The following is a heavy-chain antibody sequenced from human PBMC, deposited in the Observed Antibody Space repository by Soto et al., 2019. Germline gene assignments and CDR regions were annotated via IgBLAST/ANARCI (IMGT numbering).Heavy chain of an antibody. CDR3: VRGVLGPGDYYYGMDV. V-gene: IGHV3-13*01. D-gene: IGHD2-8*02. CDR2: LGADADT. Sequence: WVWLRLSGTACGCTFNNYDMHWVRQATGKSLQSRPGLGADADTYYTSAWNGRFTISRDNARNFLYLQMNSLSAADKAVQYCVRGVLGPGDYYYGMDVWGQGTRVTVSS. CDR1: GCTFNNYD. J-gene: IGHJ6*02.